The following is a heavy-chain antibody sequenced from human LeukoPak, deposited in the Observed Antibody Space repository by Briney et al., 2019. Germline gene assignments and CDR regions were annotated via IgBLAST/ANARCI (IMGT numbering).Heavy chain of an antibody. CDR2: ISYDGSNK. V-gene: IGHV3-30-3*01. Sequence: PGGSLRLSCAASGFTFSSYAMHWVRQAPGKGLEWVAVISYDGSNKYYADSVKGRFTISRDNSKNTLYLQMNSLRAEDTAVYYCARTVQELAFHLYYWGQGNPGPGSS. CDR3: ARTVQELAFHLYY. J-gene: IGHJ4*01. D-gene: IGHD1-1*01. CDR1: GFTFSSYA.